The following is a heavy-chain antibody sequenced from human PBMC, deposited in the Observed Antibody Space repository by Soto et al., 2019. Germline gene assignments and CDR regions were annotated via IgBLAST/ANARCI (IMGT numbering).Heavy chain of an antibody. CDR3: ARDLNYGLFDY. V-gene: IGHV3-48*01. CDR1: GFTLSSYS. Sequence: EVQLVESGGGLVQPGGSLRLSCAASGFTLSSYSMNWVRQAPGKGLEWVSYISSSSSTIYYADSVKGRFTISRDNAKNSLYLQMNSLRAEDTAVCYCARDLNYGLFDYWGQGTLVTVSS. J-gene: IGHJ4*02. D-gene: IGHD4-17*01. CDR2: ISSSSSTI.